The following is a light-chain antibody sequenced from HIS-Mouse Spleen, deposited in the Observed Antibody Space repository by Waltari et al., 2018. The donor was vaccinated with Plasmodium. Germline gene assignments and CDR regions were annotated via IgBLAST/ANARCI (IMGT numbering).Light chain of an antibody. Sequence: AIRMTQSPSSFSASTGDRVTITCRASQGISSYLAWYQQKPGKAPKHLIYAASTLQSGVTSRFSGSGSGTDLTLTISCLQSEDFATYYCQQYYSYPLTFGGGTKVEIK. CDR3: QQYYSYPLT. J-gene: IGKJ4*01. CDR2: AAS. V-gene: IGKV1-8*01. CDR1: QGISSY.